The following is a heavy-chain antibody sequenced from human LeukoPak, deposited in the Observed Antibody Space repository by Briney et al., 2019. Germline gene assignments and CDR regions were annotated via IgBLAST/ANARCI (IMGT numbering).Heavy chain of an antibody. CDR3: ARDAAGGYGDLSGLDY. Sequence: SETLSLTCTVSGGSISSYYWSWIRQPPGKGLEWIGYIYYSGSTNYNPSLKSRVTISVDTSKNQFSLKLSSVTAADTAVYYCARDAAGGYGDLSGLDYWGQGTLVTVSS. J-gene: IGHJ4*02. CDR2: IYYSGST. V-gene: IGHV4-59*01. D-gene: IGHD4-17*01. CDR1: GGSISSYY.